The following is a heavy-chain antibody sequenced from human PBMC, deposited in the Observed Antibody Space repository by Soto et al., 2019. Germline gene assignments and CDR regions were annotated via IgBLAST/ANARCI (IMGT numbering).Heavy chain of an antibody. V-gene: IGHV1-69*02. CDR1: GGTFSSYT. Sequence: QVQLVQSGAEVKKPGSSVKVSCKASGGTFSSYTISWVRQAPGQGLEWMGRIIPILGIANYAQKFQGRVTITADKSTSTAYMGLSSLRSEDTAVYYCARAVSYDFWSGYYKPDWYFDLWGRGTLVTVSS. CDR2: IIPILGIA. J-gene: IGHJ2*01. CDR3: ARAVSYDFWSGYYKPDWYFDL. D-gene: IGHD3-3*01.